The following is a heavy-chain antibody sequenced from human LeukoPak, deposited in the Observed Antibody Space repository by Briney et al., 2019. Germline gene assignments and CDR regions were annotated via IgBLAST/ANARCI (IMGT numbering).Heavy chain of an antibody. V-gene: IGHV3-21*01. D-gene: IGHD6-13*01. CDR3: ARGRRIAAAGLYYFDY. CDR1: GFTFSSYS. J-gene: IGHJ4*02. CDR2: ISSSSSYI. Sequence: GGSLRLSCAASGFTFSSYSMNWVRQAPGKGLEWVSSISSSSSYIYYADSVKGRFTISRDNAKNSLYLQMNSLRAEDTAVYYYARGRRIAAAGLYYFDYWGQGTLVTVSS.